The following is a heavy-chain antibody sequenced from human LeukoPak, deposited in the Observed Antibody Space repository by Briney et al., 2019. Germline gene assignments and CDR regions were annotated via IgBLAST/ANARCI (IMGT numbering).Heavy chain of an antibody. CDR2: ISAYNGNT. V-gene: IGHV1-18*01. CDR1: GYTFTSYG. CDR3: ARVMAYDSSGYRYYFDY. Sequence: GAPVKVSCKASGYTFTSYGISWVRQAPGQGLEWMGWISAYNGNTNYAQKLQGRVTMTTDTSMSTAYMELRSLRSDDTAVYYCARVMAYDSSGYRYYFDYWGQGTLVTVSS. J-gene: IGHJ4*02. D-gene: IGHD3-22*01.